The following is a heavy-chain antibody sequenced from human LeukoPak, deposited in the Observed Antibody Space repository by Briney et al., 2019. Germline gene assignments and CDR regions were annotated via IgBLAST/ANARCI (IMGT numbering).Heavy chain of an antibody. D-gene: IGHD2-2*03. CDR2: IYPGDSDT. CDR3: ARITGYCSSTSCSYYFGY. V-gene: IGHV5-51*01. J-gene: IGHJ4*02. Sequence: GESLQISCQGSGSSFTSYWIGWVRQVPGKGLEWMGIIYPGDSDTRYSPSFQGQVTISADKSISTAYLQWSSLKASDTAMYYCARITGYCSSTSCSYYFGYWGQGTLVTVSS. CDR1: GSSFTSYW.